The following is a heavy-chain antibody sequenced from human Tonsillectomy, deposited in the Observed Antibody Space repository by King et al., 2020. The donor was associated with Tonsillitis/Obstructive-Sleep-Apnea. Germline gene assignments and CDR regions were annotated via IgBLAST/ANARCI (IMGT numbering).Heavy chain of an antibody. D-gene: IGHD3-9*01. CDR2: INHSGST. Sequence: VQLQQWGAGLLKPSETLSLTCAVYDGSFSAYYWSWIRQPPGKGLEWIGEINHSGSTKYNPSLKSRVIISLDTSKNQFSLKLSSVTAADTAVYYCARGDLLTGYYASTDFDYWGQGTLVTVSS. CDR3: ARGDLLTGYYASTDFDY. J-gene: IGHJ4*02. V-gene: IGHV4-34*01. CDR1: DGSFSAYY.